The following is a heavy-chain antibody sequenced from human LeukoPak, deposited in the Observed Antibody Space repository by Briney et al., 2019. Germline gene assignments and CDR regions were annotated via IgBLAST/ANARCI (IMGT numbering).Heavy chain of an antibody. CDR3: AKIGGYDLYYFDY. CDR2: ISGSGGGT. Sequence: GGSLRLSCAASGFTFSSYAMSWVRQAPGKGLEWVSAISGSGGGTYYADSVKGRFTISRDNSKNTLYLQMNSLRAEDTAVYYCAKIGGYDLYYFDYWGQGTLVTVSS. CDR1: GFTFSSYA. D-gene: IGHD5-12*01. V-gene: IGHV3-23*01. J-gene: IGHJ4*02.